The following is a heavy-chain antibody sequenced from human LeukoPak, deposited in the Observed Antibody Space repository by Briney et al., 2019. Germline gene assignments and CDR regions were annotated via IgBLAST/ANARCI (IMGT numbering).Heavy chain of an antibody. CDR1: GFTFSDYY. V-gene: IGHV3-11*01. CDR2: IRYDGGDI. CDR3: ARDIVAAGLFFDY. J-gene: IGHJ4*02. Sequence: PGGSLRLSCAASGFTFSDYYMGWIRQAPGKGLECVSYIRYDGGDIYYADSVKGRFTISRDNAKNSLYLQMNSLRAEDTAVYYCARDIVAAGLFFDYWGQGTLVTVSS. D-gene: IGHD1-26*01.